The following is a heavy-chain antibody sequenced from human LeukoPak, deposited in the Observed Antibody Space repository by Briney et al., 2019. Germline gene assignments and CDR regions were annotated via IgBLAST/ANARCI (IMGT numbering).Heavy chain of an antibody. CDR1: GGSIISGSHY. D-gene: IGHD2-2*01. J-gene: IGHJ5*02. CDR3: ARHIFILVVPAARDWFDP. Sequence: SETLSLTCSVSGGSIISGSHYWSWIRQPAGKGPEWIGRIYPSGGTNYNPSLKSRVTISVDTSKNQFSLKLSSVTAADTAVYYCARHIFILVVPAARDWFDPWGQGTLVTVSS. CDR2: IYPSGGT. V-gene: IGHV4-61*02.